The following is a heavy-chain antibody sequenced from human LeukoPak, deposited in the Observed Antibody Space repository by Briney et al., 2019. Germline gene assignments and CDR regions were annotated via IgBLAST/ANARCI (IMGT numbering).Heavy chain of an antibody. CDR3: ARHRDYYDT. J-gene: IGHJ4*01. D-gene: IGHD3-22*01. CDR1: GASINNNF. CDR2: IYSSGSA. Sequence: SETLSLTCTVSGASINNNFWTWIRQPPGKGLEWIGYIYSSGSANYNPTLKSRVIISGDTSKNQISLNLTSVTAADTAVYFCARHRDYYDTWGHGTLVTVSS. V-gene: IGHV4-59*08.